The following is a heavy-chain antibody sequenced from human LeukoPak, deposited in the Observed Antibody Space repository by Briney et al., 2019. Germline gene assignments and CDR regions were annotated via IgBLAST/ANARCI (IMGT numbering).Heavy chain of an antibody. CDR3: AREFVQGSSLPYFDY. CDR2: IHHSGST. CDR1: GGSITSSHW. Sequence: SGPLSLTCTVSGGSITSSHWRGRVRQPPGKGLEWVGEIHHSGSTNSNPSLKSPVNISVDKSKNQYSLRLNSVTAADTAVYYCAREFVQGSSLPYFDYWGQETLVTVSS. J-gene: IGHJ4*02. D-gene: IGHD1-26*01. V-gene: IGHV4-4*02.